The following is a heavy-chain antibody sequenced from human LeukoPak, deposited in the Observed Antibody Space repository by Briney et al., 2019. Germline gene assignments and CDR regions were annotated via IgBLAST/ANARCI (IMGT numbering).Heavy chain of an antibody. Sequence: GESLKISCKASGYSFTRYWIGGGRQTPGKGLEWRGITYPGDSDTAYSPSFQGQVTISADKSITTAYLQWSSLKASDTGIYYCARRLRFAEGAYFDYWGRGTLVTVSS. CDR2: TYPGDSDT. CDR3: ARRLRFAEGAYFDY. D-gene: IGHD3-16*01. V-gene: IGHV5-51*01. J-gene: IGHJ4*02. CDR1: GYSFTRYW.